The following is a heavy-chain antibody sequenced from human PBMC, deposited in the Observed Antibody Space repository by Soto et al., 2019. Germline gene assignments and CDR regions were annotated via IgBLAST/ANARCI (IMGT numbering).Heavy chain of an antibody. Sequence: SETLSLTCPVSGGSITGYYWNWTRQPPGKGLEWIGCIYFTGAANYNPSLKSRVMMSVDTSKKQFSLKLRSVTAADTAVYYCVRDGTKTLRDWFDPWGQGMSVTVS. J-gene: IGHJ5*02. D-gene: IGHD1-1*01. CDR3: VRDGTKTLRDWFDP. CDR1: GGSITGYY. V-gene: IGHV4-59*12. CDR2: IYFTGAA.